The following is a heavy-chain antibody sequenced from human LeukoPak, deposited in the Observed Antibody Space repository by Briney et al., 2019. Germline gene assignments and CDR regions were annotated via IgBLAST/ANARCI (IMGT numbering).Heavy chain of an antibody. CDR1: GGSISSYY. V-gene: IGHV4-59*07. CDR2: IYYSGST. Sequence: SDTLSLTCTVSGGSISSYYWSWLRQPPGKGLEWIEYIYYSGSTNYNPSLKSRVTISVDTSKNQFSLKLSSVTAADTAVYYCARGAPGYCSSTTCPLDYWGQGTLVTVSS. D-gene: IGHD2-2*01. CDR3: ARGAPGYCSSTTCPLDY. J-gene: IGHJ4*02.